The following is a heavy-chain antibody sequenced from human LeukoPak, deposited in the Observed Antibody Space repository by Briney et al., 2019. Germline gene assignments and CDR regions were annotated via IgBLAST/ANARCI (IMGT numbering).Heavy chain of an antibody. CDR2: ISASGGST. V-gene: IGHV3-21*04. CDR1: GFTFSSYA. CDR3: ARDFPRSHYYYGMDV. Sequence: PGGSLRLSCAASGFTFSSYAMHWVRQAPGKGLEWVSAISASGGSTFYADSVKGRFTISRDNAKNSLYLQMNSLRAEDTAVYYCARDFPRSHYYYGMDVWGQGTTVTVSS. J-gene: IGHJ6*02.